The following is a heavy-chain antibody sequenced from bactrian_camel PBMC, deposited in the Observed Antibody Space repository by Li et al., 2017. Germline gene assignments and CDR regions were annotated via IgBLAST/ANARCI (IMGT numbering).Heavy chain of an antibody. Sequence: HVQLVESGGGSVQIGGSLRLSCAVSGLRYSANGLAWFRQAPGKEREGVAAIYAGGLGSYYADSVKGRFTISRDNPKNTLYLELNSLKTEDTATYYCSRGWSLQTMSRGGPGTQVTVS. V-gene: IGHV3S54*01. CDR3: SRGWSLQTMSR. D-gene: IGHD5*01. J-gene: IGHJ4*01. CDR2: IYAGGLGS. CDR1: GLRYSANG.